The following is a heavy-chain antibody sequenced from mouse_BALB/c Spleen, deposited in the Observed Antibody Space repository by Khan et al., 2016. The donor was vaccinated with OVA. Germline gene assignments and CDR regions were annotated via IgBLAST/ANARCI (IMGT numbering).Heavy chain of an antibody. CDR3: TRERIDY. CDR1: GYTFTTYW. Sequence: VELVESGAELTKPGASVKMSCKASGYTFTTYWMHWVKQRPGQGLEWIGYINPTSGYTDYNDKFKDRATLSADKSSSTAYMQLNSLTSEDSAVYYCTRERIDYWGQGTTLTVSS. V-gene: IGHV1-7*01. CDR2: INPTSGYT. J-gene: IGHJ2*01.